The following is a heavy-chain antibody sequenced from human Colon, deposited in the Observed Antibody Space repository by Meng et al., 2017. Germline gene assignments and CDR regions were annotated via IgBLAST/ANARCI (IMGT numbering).Heavy chain of an antibody. CDR1: GYTFTSYD. V-gene: IGHV1-8*03. J-gene: IGHJ3*02. D-gene: IGHD6-13*01. CDR2: MNPNSGNT. CDR3: ARHLGYSTGYSSSWLGDDAFDI. Sequence: ASVKVSCKASGYTFTSYDINWVRQATGQGLEWMGWMNPNSGNTGYAQKFQGRVTITRNTSISTAYMELSSLRSEDTAVYYCARHLGYSTGYSSSWLGDDAFDIWGQGTMVTVSS.